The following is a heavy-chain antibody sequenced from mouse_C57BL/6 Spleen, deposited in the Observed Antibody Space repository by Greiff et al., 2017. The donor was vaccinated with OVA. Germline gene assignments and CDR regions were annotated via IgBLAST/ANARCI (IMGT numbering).Heavy chain of an antibody. CDR3: ARDAAQYYMDY. V-gene: IGHV1-50*01. CDR2: IDPSDSYT. CDR1: GYTFTSYW. D-gene: IGHD3-2*02. Sequence: QVQLQQPGAALVKPGASVKLSCKASGYTFTSYWMQWVKQRPGQGLEWIGEIDPSDSYTNYNQKFKGKATLTVDQSSSTAYMQLSRLTSEDSSVYYCARDAAQYYMDYWGQGTSVTVSS. J-gene: IGHJ4*01.